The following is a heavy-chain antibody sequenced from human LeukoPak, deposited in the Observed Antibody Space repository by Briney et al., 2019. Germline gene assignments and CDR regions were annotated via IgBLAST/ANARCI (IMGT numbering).Heavy chain of an antibody. D-gene: IGHD6-13*01. CDR2: ISYDGSNK. J-gene: IGHJ4*02. CDR3: ARDCWRAAPGTCFDY. Sequence: PGRSLRLSCAASGFTFSSYAMHWVRQAPGKGLEWVAIISYDGSNKYYADSVKGRFTISRDNSKNTMYLQMNSLRSEDTAVHYCARDCWRAAPGTCFDYWGQGALVTVSS. CDR1: GFTFSSYA. V-gene: IGHV3-30*04.